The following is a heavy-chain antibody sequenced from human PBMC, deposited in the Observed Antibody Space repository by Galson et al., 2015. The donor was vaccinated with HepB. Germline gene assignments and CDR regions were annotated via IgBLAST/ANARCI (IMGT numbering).Heavy chain of an antibody. J-gene: IGHJ4*02. CDR1: GYTFIDYW. V-gene: IGHV5-51*01. D-gene: IGHD6-19*01. CDR3: ARRHSRFDSRGWVGFDY. CDR2: IDPFDSDA. Sequence: QSGAEVKKPGESLWISCDASGYTFIDYWIGWVRQMPGKGLDWMGIIDPFDSDATYSPSFEGQVTISVDTSTTTAYLQWSSLRASDTAIYYCARRHSRFDSRGWVGFDYWGQGTLVTVSS.